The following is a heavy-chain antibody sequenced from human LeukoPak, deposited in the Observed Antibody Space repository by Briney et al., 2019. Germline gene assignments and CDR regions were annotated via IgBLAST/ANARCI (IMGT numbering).Heavy chain of an antibody. CDR1: GYTFTSYG. Sequence: ASVKVSCKASGYTFTSYGIIWVRQAPGQGLEWMGWISAYNGNTNYAQKLQGRVTMTTDTSTSTAYMELRSLRSDDTAVYYCARDNNWNYVSWFDPWGQGTLVTVSS. CDR2: ISAYNGNT. CDR3: ARDNNWNYVSWFDP. D-gene: IGHD1-7*01. J-gene: IGHJ5*02. V-gene: IGHV1-18*01.